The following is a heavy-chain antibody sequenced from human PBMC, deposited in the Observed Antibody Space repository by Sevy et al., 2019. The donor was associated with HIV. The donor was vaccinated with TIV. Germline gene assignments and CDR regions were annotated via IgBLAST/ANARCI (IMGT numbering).Heavy chain of an antibody. CDR2: IYYSGST. D-gene: IGHD2-2*01. J-gene: IGHJ4*02. CDR1: GGSISSYY. CDR3: ARLRAYQLLDNSYYFDY. V-gene: IGHV4-59*12. Sequence: SETLSLTCTVSGGSISSYYWSWIRQPPGKGLEWIGYIYYSGSTNYNPALKSRVTISVDTSKNQFSLKLSSVTAADTAVYYCARLRAYQLLDNSYYFDYWGQGTLVTVSS.